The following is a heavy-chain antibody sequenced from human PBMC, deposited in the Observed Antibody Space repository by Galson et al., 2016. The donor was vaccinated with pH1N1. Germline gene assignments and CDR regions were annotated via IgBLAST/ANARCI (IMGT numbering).Heavy chain of an antibody. Sequence: SETLSLTCTVSGDSVTIGIYYWSWVRQPPGKGLEWIGYIYYTGSANYNPSLKSRVTISVDTSKHQFSLKLSSVTAADTAVYYCARAIGSRSAYWGQGTLVTGSS. D-gene: IGHD3-16*02. V-gene: IGHV4-61*01. J-gene: IGHJ4*02. CDR1: GDSVTIGIYY. CDR3: ARAIGSRSAY. CDR2: IYYTGSA.